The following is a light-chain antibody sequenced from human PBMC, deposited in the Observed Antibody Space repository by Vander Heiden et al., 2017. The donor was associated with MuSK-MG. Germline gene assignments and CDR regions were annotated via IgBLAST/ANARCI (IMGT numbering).Light chain of an antibody. CDR3: RQALQTPLT. CDR2: LGS. J-gene: IGKJ4*01. Sequence: DIVITQSPLSLPVTPGKPASISCRSSQSLLHNNGYNYLDWYLQKPGQSPQLLIYLGSNRASGVSDRFNGSGSGTDFTLKISRVEAEDVGVYYCRQALQTPLTFGGGTKVEIK. CDR1: QSLLHNNGYNY. V-gene: IGKV2-28*01.